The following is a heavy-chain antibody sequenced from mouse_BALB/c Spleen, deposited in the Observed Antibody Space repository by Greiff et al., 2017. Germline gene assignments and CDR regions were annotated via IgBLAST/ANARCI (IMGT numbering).Heavy chain of an antibody. CDR3: ARERYGVEY. CDR1: GYTFTDYA. J-gene: IGHJ4*01. Sequence: QVQLPPSGAELVRPGVSVKISCKGSGYTFTDYAMHWVKQSHAMSLEWIGVISTYSGDASYNQKFKGKATMTVDKSSSTAYMHRARLTSEDSGFYYCARERYGVEYWGQGTTVTVSS. CDR2: ISTYSGDA. D-gene: IGHD2-14*01. V-gene: IGHV1S137*01.